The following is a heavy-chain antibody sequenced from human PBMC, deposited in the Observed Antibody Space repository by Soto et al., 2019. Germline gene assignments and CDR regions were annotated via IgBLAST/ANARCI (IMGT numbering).Heavy chain of an antibody. V-gene: IGHV1-69*01. J-gene: IGHJ6*02. CDR1: GGTFSTYA. D-gene: IGHD2-21*01. CDR3: AREYWGGAYSRCNYYQYCMDV. CDR2: IIPIFGTT. Sequence: QVQLLQSGDEVKKPGSSVKVSCKASGGTFSTYAFSWVRQAPGQGLEWMGGIIPIFGTTNYAQKFQGRVTIIADESTSTAYRELSSLRSEDTAVYFCAREYWGGAYSRCNYYQYCMDVWVQGTTVIVS.